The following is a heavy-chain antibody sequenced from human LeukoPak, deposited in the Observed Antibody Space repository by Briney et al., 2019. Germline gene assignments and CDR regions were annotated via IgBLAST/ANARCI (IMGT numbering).Heavy chain of an antibody. Sequence: GGSLRLSCAASGFTFSSYGMSWVRQAPGKGLEWVSAISGSGGSTYYADSVKGRFTISRDNSKNTAYLQMNSLRSEDTAVYYCAKRSGINYGFFDSWGQGTLVTVSS. CDR1: GFTFSSYG. J-gene: IGHJ4*02. D-gene: IGHD1-26*01. V-gene: IGHV3-23*01. CDR2: ISGSGGST. CDR3: AKRSGINYGFFDS.